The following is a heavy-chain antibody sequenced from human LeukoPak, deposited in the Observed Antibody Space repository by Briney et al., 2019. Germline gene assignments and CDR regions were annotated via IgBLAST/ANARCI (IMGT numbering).Heavy chain of an antibody. CDR3: ARLLLWFGEPDY. V-gene: IGHV1-2*02. D-gene: IGHD3-10*01. Sequence: ASVRVSRKASGYTFTGYYMHWVRQAPGQGLEWMGWINPNSGGTNYAQKFQGRVTMTRDTSISTAYMELSRLRSDDTAVYYCARLLLWFGEPDYWGQGTLVTVSS. CDR2: INPNSGGT. CDR1: GYTFTGYY. J-gene: IGHJ4*02.